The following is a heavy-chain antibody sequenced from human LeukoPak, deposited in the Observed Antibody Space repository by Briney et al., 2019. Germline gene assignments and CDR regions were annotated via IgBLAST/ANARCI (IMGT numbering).Heavy chain of an antibody. Sequence: GGSLRLSCAASGFTFSSYEMNWVREAPGKGLEWVSYISSSGSTIYYADSVKGRFTISRDNAKNSLYLQMNSLRAEDTAGYYCARGGFWSGYPFGYWGQGTLVTVSS. V-gene: IGHV3-48*03. J-gene: IGHJ4*02. CDR1: GFTFSSYE. CDR3: ARGGFWSGYPFGY. CDR2: ISSSGSTI. D-gene: IGHD3-3*01.